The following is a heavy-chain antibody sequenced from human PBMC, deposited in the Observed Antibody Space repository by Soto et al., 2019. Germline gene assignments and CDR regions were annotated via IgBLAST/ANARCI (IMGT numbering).Heavy chain of an antibody. Sequence: GGSLRLSCAASGFTFNNYAMSWVRQAPGKGLEWVSSISAGSTYYADSVKGRFIISRDTSKNTLYLQMSSLRAEDTAVYYCAKEISSMWFPLDSWGQGTLVTV. J-gene: IGHJ4*02. CDR2: ISAGST. CDR3: AKEISSMWFPLDS. V-gene: IGHV3-23*01. D-gene: IGHD3-3*02. CDR1: GFTFNNYA.